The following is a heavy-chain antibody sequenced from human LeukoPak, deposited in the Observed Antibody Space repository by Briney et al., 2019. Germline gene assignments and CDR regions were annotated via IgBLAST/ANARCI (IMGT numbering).Heavy chain of an antibody. V-gene: IGHV4-34*01. CDR2: INPRGST. Sequence: SETLSLTCTVSGASMSTYYWSWIRQPPGKGLEWIGEINPRGSTNYNPSLKSRVTMSVDTSKNQFSLKLTSVTAADTAVYYCARGGGGWYINSWGQGALVTVSS. D-gene: IGHD6-19*01. J-gene: IGHJ4*02. CDR3: ARGGGGWYINS. CDR1: GASMSTYY.